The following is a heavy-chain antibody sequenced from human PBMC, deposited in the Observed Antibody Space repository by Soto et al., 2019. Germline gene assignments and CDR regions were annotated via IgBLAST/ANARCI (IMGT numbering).Heavy chain of an antibody. Sequence: SETLSLTCTVSGGSISGGVYSWSWIRQPPGKGLEWIGYIFDSGSTYYNPSLKSRVTISVDTSKNQFSLRLSSVTAADTAVYYCAREIIPLTTDWYFALWGRGTLVTVSS. D-gene: IGHD4-17*01. CDR2: IFDSGST. J-gene: IGHJ2*01. V-gene: IGHV4-30-4*01. CDR3: AREIIPLTTDWYFAL. CDR1: GGSISGGVYS.